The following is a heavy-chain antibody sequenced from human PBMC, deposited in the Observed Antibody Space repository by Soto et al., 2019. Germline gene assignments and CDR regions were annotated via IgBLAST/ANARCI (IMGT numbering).Heavy chain of an antibody. CDR3: ARDSIAVAGDNYFDY. CDR1: GFTVSSNY. J-gene: IGHJ4*02. V-gene: IGHV3-53*01. CDR2: IYSGGST. D-gene: IGHD6-19*01. Sequence: PGGSLRLSCAASGFTVSSNYMSWVRQAPGKGLEWVSVIYSGGSTYYADSVKGRFTISRDNAKNSLYLQMNSLRAEDTAVYFCARDSIAVAGDNYFDYWGQGTLVTVSS.